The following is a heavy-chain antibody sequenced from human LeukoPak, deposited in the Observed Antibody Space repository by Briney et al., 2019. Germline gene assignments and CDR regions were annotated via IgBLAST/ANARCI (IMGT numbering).Heavy chain of an antibody. Sequence: ASVKVSCKASGYTFTSYGISWVRQAPGQGLEWMGWISAYNGNTNYAQKFQGRVTMSRNTSISTAYMELSSLRSEDTAVYYCARGVSGIVGAKDYWGQGTLVTVSS. V-gene: IGHV1-18*01. CDR3: ARGVSGIVGAKDY. CDR1: GYTFTSYG. CDR2: ISAYNGNT. J-gene: IGHJ4*02. D-gene: IGHD1-26*01.